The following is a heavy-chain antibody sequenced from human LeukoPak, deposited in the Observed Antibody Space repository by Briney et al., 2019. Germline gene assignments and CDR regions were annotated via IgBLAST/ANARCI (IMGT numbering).Heavy chain of an antibody. J-gene: IGHJ4*02. Sequence: SETLSLTCTVSGGSISSYYWSWIRQPPGKGLEWIGYIYYSGSTNYNPSLKSRVTISVDTSKNQFSLKLSSVTAADTAVYYCARGQLVGLGYFDYWGQGTLVTVSS. CDR1: GGSISSYY. CDR3: ARGQLVGLGYFDY. CDR2: IYYSGST. D-gene: IGHD6-6*01. V-gene: IGHV4-59*08.